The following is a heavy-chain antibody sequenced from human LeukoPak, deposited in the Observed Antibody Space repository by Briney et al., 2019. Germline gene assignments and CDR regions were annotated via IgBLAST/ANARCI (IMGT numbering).Heavy chain of an antibody. CDR3: ARPRSNYYFDY. Sequence: PSETLSLTCTVSGGCMSSSSYYWGWIRQPPGKGLEWIGSIYYSGSTYYNPSLKSRVTISVDTSKNQFSLKLSSVTAADTAVYYCARPRSNYYFDYWGQGTLVTVSS. CDR1: GGCMSSSSYY. J-gene: IGHJ4*02. CDR2: IYYSGST. D-gene: IGHD4-11*01. V-gene: IGHV4-39*07.